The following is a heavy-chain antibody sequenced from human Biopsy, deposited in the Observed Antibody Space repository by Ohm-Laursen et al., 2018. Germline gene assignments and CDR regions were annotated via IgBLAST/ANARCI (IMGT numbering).Heavy chain of an antibody. V-gene: IGHV1-24*01. CDR1: GYAVTEFS. Sequence: ASAKVSCKVSGYAVTEFSMHWVRQAPGKGLEWMGGFAPENGKTIYAQKFQGRVTMTEDTSTDTAYMELSSLRSEDTAVYYCAADINVWNVNYWGQGTQVTVSS. D-gene: IGHD1-1*01. CDR3: AADINVWNVNY. J-gene: IGHJ4*02. CDR2: FAPENGKT.